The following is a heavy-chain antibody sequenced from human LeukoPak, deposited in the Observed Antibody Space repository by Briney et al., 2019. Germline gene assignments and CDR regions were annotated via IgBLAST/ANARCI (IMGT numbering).Heavy chain of an antibody. Sequence: ASEKVSCKASGYTFTRYYMHWVRQAPGQGLEWMGIINPSGGSTSYAQKFQGRVTMTRDMSTSTVYMELSSLRSEDTAVYYCARAQTGVDSSGPYYFDYWGQGTLITVSS. V-gene: IGHV1-46*01. CDR1: GYTFTRYY. CDR2: INPSGGST. CDR3: ARAQTGVDSSGPYYFDY. D-gene: IGHD6-19*01. J-gene: IGHJ4*02.